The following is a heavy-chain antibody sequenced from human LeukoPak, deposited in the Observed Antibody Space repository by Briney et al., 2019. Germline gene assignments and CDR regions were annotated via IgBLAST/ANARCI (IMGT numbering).Heavy chain of an antibody. CDR3: ATDSQRLCGGATCYSSDS. V-gene: IGHV1-69*08. D-gene: IGHD2-21*01. J-gene: IGHJ4*02. CDR1: GGTNYI. Sequence: SVKVSCKASGGTNYIISCVRQAPGQGLVWMGRVIPMYGTTNYAQKFQGRVTITADKSTGTAYMELSSLRSDDTAVYFCATDSQRLCGGATCYSSDSWGQGTLVTVSS. CDR2: VIPMYGTT.